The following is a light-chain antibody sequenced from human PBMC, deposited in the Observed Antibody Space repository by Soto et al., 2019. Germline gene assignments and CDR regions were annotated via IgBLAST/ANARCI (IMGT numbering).Light chain of an antibody. Sequence: SVLTQPPSASGTPGQRVTISCSGSSSNIGSNTVNWYQQLPGTAPKLLIYSNNQRPSGVPDRFSGSKSGTSASLAISGLQSEDEADYYCAAWDASLNGYVFGPGTKVTV. CDR2: SNN. CDR1: SSNIGSNT. V-gene: IGLV1-44*01. J-gene: IGLJ1*01. CDR3: AAWDASLNGYV.